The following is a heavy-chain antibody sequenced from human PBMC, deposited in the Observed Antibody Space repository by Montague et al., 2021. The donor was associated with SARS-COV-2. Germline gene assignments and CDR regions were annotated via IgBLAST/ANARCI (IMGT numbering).Heavy chain of an antibody. Sequence: SETLSLTCTVSGGSVSSATGYWSWIRQPPGKGLEWIGYIHYSGTTSYKSSLKSRVSLSLDTSKNQFSLNLTSVTAADTAVYHCVREFWYFGRGACLGNFDSWGQGTLVTVSS. CDR1: GGSVSSATGY. V-gene: IGHV4-61*01. D-gene: IGHD5-24*01. J-gene: IGHJ4*02. CDR3: VREFWYFGRGACLGNFDS. CDR2: IHYSGTT.